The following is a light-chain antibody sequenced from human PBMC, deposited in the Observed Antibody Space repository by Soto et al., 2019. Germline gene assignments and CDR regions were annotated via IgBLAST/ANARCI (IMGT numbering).Light chain of an antibody. J-gene: IGKJ1*01. V-gene: IGKV3-15*01. Sequence: EIVRTQSPATLAVSPGDTATLSCRASQSLGGNLAWYQQKPGQAPRLLIFRASSRATGVPARFSASGSGTEFTLTISGLQSEDFAVYYCQQYSNWPPWTFGPGTKVHIK. CDR1: QSLGGN. CDR2: RAS. CDR3: QQYSNWPPWT.